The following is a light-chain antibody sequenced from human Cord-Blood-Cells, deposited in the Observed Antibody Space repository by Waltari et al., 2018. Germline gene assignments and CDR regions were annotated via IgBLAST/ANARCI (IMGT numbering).Light chain of an antibody. CDR2: WAS. J-gene: IGKJ4*01. CDR1: TSVLYSHNNKNY. CDR3: QQYYSTPLT. Sequence: DIVMTQSLDSLAVSPGERATINCKSITSVLYSHNNKNYLAWYQKKPGQPPKLLIYWASTRESGVPDRFSGSGSGTDFTLTISSLQAEDVAVYYCQQYYSTPLTFGGGTKVEIK. V-gene: IGKV4-1*01.